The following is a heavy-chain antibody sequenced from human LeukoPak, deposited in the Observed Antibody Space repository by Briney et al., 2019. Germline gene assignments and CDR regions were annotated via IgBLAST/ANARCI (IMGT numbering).Heavy chain of an antibody. D-gene: IGHD3-10*01. J-gene: IGHJ3*01. Sequence: SETLSLTCTVSGDSINNYYWSWIRQPPGKGLEWIGYMYYSVSTNYNPSLKSRVTISVDTSKNQFSLKLGSVTAADTAVYYCARHHVLLWFGDSPGGAFDVWGQGTMVTVSS. CDR3: ARHHVLLWFGDSPGGAFDV. CDR2: MYYSVST. CDR1: GDSINNYY. V-gene: IGHV4-59*08.